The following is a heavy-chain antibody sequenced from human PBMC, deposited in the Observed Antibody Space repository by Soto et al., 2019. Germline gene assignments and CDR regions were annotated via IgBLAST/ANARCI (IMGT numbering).Heavy chain of an antibody. J-gene: IGHJ4*02. CDR3: SRHQVGMVPEDS. V-gene: IGHV5-10-1*01. CDR2: IDPLDSHT. Sequence: GESLKISCKASVYIRNTDWISWVRQKPGKGLEWMGRIDPLDSHTKYSPSFEGRVNISADRSIATSYLHWTSRETSDTAIYYCSRHQVGMVPEDSGGQGTLVTVSS. CDR1: VYIRNTDW. D-gene: IGHD1-26*01.